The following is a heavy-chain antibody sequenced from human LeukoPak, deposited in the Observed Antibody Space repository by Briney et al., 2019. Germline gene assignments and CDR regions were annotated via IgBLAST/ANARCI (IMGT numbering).Heavy chain of an antibody. Sequence: PGRSLRLSCAASGFTFSSYAMHWVRQAPGKGLEWVAVISYDGSNKYYADSVKGRFTISRDNSKNTLYLQMNSLRAEDTAVYYCAKERFWSGYYTFDYWGQGTLVTVSS. CDR1: GFTFSSYA. D-gene: IGHD3-3*01. CDR2: ISYDGSNK. CDR3: AKERFWSGYYTFDY. J-gene: IGHJ4*02. V-gene: IGHV3-30*04.